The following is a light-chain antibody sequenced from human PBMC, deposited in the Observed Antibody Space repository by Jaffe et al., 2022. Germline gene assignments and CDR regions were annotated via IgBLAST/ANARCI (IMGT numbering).Light chain of an antibody. Sequence: SSELTQDPAVSVALGQTVRITCQGDSLRNYYASWYQQKPGQAPVLVIYAKNDRPSGIPDRFSGSSSGNTASLTITGAQAEDEADYYCSSRDSSDNRGIFGGGTKLTVL. V-gene: IGLV3-19*01. CDR2: AKN. J-gene: IGLJ2*01. CDR1: SLRNYY. CDR3: SSRDSSDNRGI.